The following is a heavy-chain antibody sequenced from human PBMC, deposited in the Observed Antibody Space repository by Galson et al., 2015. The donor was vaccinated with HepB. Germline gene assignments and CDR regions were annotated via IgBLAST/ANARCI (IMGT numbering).Heavy chain of an antibody. CDR2: ISSSSSYT. CDR3: ASGGDCSSTSCYQALYPADYYYYYMDV. CDR1: GFTFSDYY. J-gene: IGHJ6*03. V-gene: IGHV3-11*06. D-gene: IGHD2-2*01. Sequence: SLRLSCAASGFTFSDYYMSWIRQAPGKGLEWVSYISSSSSYTNYADSVKGRFTISRDNAKNSLYLQMNSLRAEDTAVYYCASGGDCSSTSCYQALYPADYYYYYMDVWGKGTTVTVSS.